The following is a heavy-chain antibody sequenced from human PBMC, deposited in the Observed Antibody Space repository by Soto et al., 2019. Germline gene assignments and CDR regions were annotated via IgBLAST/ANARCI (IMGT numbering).Heavy chain of an antibody. CDR3: ARAVAVPADFDY. J-gene: IGHJ4*02. D-gene: IGHD6-19*01. V-gene: IGHV1-3*05. CDR1: GDTFTGYA. CDR2: INAGNGNT. Sequence: QVQLVQSGAEEKKPGASVKVSCKASGDTFTGYAFHWVRQAPGQRLEWMGWINAGNGNTKYSQKFQGRVTITRDTSASTAYKELSSLRSEDTAVYYCARAVAVPADFDYWGQGTLVTVSS.